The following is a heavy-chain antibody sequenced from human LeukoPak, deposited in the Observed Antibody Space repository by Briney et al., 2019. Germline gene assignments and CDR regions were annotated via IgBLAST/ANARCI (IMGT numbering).Heavy chain of an antibody. J-gene: IGHJ6*02. CDR1: GFTFSSYG. CDR3: ARAVPNTVYGMDV. D-gene: IGHD4-17*01. CDR2: ISYDGSNK. Sequence: GGSLRLSCAASGFTFSSYGMHWVRQAPGKGLEWVAVISYDGSNKYYADSVKGRFTISRDNSKNTLYLQMNSLRAEDTAVYYCARAVPNTVYGMDVWGPGTSVTVSS. V-gene: IGHV3-30*03.